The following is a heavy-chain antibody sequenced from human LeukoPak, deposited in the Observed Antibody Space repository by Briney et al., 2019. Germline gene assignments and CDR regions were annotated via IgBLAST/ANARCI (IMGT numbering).Heavy chain of an antibody. Sequence: ASVKVSCKASGYTFTSYYMHWVRQAPGQGLEWMGIINPSGGGTSYAQKFQGRVTMTRDMSTSTVYMELSSLRSEDTAVYYCARAGYYGGDCYRFSFDYWGQGTLVTVSS. V-gene: IGHV1-46*01. D-gene: IGHD2-21*02. CDR3: ARAGYYGGDCYRFSFDY. J-gene: IGHJ4*02. CDR2: INPSGGGT. CDR1: GYTFTSYY.